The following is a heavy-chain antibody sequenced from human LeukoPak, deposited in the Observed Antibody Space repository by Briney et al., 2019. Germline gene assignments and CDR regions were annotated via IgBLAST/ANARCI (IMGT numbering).Heavy chain of an antibody. Sequence: RGESLNISCKGSGYSFSTYWIAWVRQMPGKGLEWMGRIDPSDSYTNYSPSFQGHVTISADKSISTAYLQWISLKASDTAMYYCARLMVARGVYYFDYWGQGTLVTVSS. CDR2: IDPSDSYT. D-gene: IGHD3-10*01. V-gene: IGHV5-10-1*01. CDR1: GYSFSTYW. CDR3: ARLMVARGVYYFDY. J-gene: IGHJ4*02.